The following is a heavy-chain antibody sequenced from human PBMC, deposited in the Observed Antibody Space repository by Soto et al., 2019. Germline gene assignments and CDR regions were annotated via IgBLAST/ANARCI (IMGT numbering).Heavy chain of an antibody. D-gene: IGHD1-20*01. CDR3: ERAFRQGITGTSAQIYYCYYVMDV. CDR1: GYTFTSYG. J-gene: IGHJ6*02. Sequence: GASVKVSCKASGYTFTSYGISWVRQAPGQGLEWMGWISAYNGNTNYAQKLQGRVTMTTDTSTSTAYMELRSLRSDDTAVYYCERAFRQGITGTSAQIYYCYYVMDVWGPVTTVTVYS. V-gene: IGHV1-18*01. CDR2: ISAYNGNT.